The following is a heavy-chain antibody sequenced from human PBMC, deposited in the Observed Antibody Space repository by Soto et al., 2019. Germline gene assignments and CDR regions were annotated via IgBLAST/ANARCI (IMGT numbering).Heavy chain of an antibody. CDR2: IIPIFGTA. J-gene: IGHJ6*02. CDR1: GGTFSSYA. CDR3: ARDRREQQLYGPSDLRTYYGMDV. V-gene: IGHV1-69*13. Sequence: GASVKVSCKASGGTFSSYAISWVRQAPGQGLEWMGGIIPIFGTANYAQKFQGRVTITADESTSTAYMELSSLRSADTAVYYCARDRREQQLYGPSDLRTYYGMDVWGQGTTVTVSS. D-gene: IGHD6-13*01.